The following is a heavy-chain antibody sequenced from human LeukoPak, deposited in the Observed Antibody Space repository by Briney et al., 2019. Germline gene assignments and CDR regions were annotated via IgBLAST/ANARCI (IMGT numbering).Heavy chain of an antibody. Sequence: ASVKVSCKASGGIFNTSPLSWLRQAPGQGPEWMGGIIPFFGTANYAQKFQDRVTITADASSSTAYMELSSLRSEDTAVYYCARDAEVILGALEPWGQGTLVTVSS. CDR3: ARDAEVILGALEP. CDR1: GGIFNTSP. J-gene: IGHJ5*02. V-gene: IGHV1-69*13. CDR2: IIPFFGTA. D-gene: IGHD2/OR15-2a*01.